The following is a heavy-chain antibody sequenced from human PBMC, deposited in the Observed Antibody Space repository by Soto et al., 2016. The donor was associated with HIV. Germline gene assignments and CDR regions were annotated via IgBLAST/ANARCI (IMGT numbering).Heavy chain of an antibody. J-gene: IGHJ4*02. D-gene: IGHD3-22*01. CDR1: GFTFKSYA. V-gene: IGHV3-23*01. Sequence: EVQLLESGGDFVQPGGRLRLSCAASGFTFKSYAMTWVRQAPGKGLEWVSGISSSDISAYYAVSVKGRFTISRDNSRNTLYLQMNGLRAEDSATYYCAKGNSRMLMPGKYLDDWGQGTLVTVSS. CDR3: AKGNSRMLMPGKYLDD. CDR2: ISSSDISA.